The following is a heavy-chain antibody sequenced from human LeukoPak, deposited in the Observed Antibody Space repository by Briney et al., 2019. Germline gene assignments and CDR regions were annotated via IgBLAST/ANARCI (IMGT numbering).Heavy chain of an antibody. Sequence: ASVKVSCKASGYTFTGYYMHWVRQAPGQGLEWMGWINPNSGRTIYAQKFQGRVTMTRDTSISTAYMELSRLRSDDTAVYYCARIRDGYNDAYDIWGQGTMVTVSS. CDR2: INPNSGRT. D-gene: IGHD5-24*01. CDR1: GYTFTGYY. CDR3: ARIRDGYNDAYDI. J-gene: IGHJ3*02. V-gene: IGHV1-2*02.